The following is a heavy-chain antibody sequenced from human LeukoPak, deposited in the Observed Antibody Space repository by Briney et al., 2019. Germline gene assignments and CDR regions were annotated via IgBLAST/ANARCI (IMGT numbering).Heavy chain of an antibody. J-gene: IGHJ4*02. CDR3: ARGVKVTTVTQFDY. CDR2: ITSSSSTI. V-gene: IGHV3-48*02. CDR1: GFTFNSYA. D-gene: IGHD4-17*01. Sequence: PGGSLRLSCAASGFTFNSYAMNWVRQAPGKGLEWVSYITSSSSTIYYADSVKGRFTISRDNAKNSLYLQMNSLSDEGTAVYYCARGVKVTTVTQFDYWGQGTLVTVSS.